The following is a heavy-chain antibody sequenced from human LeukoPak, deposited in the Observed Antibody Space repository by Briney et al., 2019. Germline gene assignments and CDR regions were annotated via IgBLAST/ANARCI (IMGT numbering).Heavy chain of an antibody. CDR3: ARGGLSGWYYWFDP. CDR2: IYPGDSDT. D-gene: IGHD6-19*01. CDR1: GYIFISYW. Sequence: GDSLKSSCKGSGYIFISYWIGWGRQMPGKGLEWMVIIYPGDSDTRYSPSFQGQVTISADKSTSTAYLQWSSLKASDTAIYYCARGGLSGWYYWFDPWGQGTLVTVSS. J-gene: IGHJ5*02. V-gene: IGHV5-51*01.